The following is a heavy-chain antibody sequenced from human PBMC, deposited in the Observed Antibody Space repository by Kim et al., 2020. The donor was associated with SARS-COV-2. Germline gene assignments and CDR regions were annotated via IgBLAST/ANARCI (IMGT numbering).Heavy chain of an antibody. CDR3: AGRNYDFWSGYFFAGIFFLH. J-gene: IGHJ4*02. CDR2: INHSGST. CDR1: GGSFSGYY. V-gene: IGHV4-34*01. D-gene: IGHD3-3*01. Sequence: SETLSLTCAVYGGSFSGYYWSWIRQPPGKGLEWIGEINHSGSTNYNPSLKSRVTISVDTSKNQFSLKLSSVTAADTAVYYCAGRNYDFWSGYFFAGIFFLHWGQGTLVTVSS.